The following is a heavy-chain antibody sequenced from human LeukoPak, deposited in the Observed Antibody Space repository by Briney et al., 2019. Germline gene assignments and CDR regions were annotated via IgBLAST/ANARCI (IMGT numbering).Heavy chain of an antibody. J-gene: IGHJ4*02. CDR3: ARDSYYGSGSEDY. CDR1: GGTFSSYG. CDR2: IIPIFGTA. Sequence: SVTVSCKASGGTFSSYGISWVRQAPGQGLEWMGGIIPIFGTANYAQKFQGRVTITADESTSTAYMELSSLRSEDTAVYYCARDSYYGSGSEDYWGQGTLVTVSS. V-gene: IGHV1-69*13. D-gene: IGHD3-10*01.